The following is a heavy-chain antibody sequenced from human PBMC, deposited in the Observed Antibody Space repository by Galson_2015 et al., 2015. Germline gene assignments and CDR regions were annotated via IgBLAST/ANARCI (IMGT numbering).Heavy chain of an antibody. J-gene: IGHJ4*02. CDR1: GGSITSSNW. CDR3: ARASITVAGTCFDY. Sequence: ETLSLTCAVSGGSITSSNWWSWVRQPPGKGLEWIGEIYHSGSTNYNPSLKSRVTISVDKSKNQFSLKVSSVTAADTAVYYCARASITVAGTCFDYWGQGTLVTVSS. CDR2: IYHSGST. V-gene: IGHV4-4*02. D-gene: IGHD6-19*01.